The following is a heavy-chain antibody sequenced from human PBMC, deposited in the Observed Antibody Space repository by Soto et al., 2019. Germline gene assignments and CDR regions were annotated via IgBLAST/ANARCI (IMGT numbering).Heavy chain of an antibody. D-gene: IGHD3-16*01. J-gene: IGHJ4*02. V-gene: IGHV3-30*04. Sequence: GGSLRLSCAASEFTFSSYAMHWVRQAPGRGLEWVALISFDGKNEYYADSVKGRFTIARDNSRNMVYLEMNGLRPDDTATYFCARYRAWASMMILSELDYWGQGTLVTVSS. CDR3: ARYRAWASMMILSELDY. CDR1: EFTFSSYA. CDR2: ISFDGKNE.